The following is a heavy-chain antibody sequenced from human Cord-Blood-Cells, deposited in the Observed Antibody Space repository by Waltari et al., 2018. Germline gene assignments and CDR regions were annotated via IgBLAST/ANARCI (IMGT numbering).Heavy chain of an antibody. CDR1: GFTVSSNY. CDR3: ARDPVTGDLAFDI. CDR2: IYNGGST. D-gene: IGHD7-27*01. V-gene: IGHV3-53*01. J-gene: IGHJ3*02. Sequence: EVQLVESGGGLIQPGGSLRLSCAASGFTVSSNYMSWVRQAPGKGLEWVSVIYNGGSTYYADSVKGRFTISRDNSKNTLYLQMNSLRAEDTAVYYCARDPVTGDLAFDIWGQGTMVTVSS.